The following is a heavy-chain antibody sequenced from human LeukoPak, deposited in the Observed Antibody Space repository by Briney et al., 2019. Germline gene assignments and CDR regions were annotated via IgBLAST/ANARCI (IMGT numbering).Heavy chain of an antibody. J-gene: IGHJ3*01. D-gene: IGHD1-1*01. V-gene: IGHV1-2*02. CDR1: GYTFTGYY. CDR3: ARVWSEDLIDVFDV. Sequence: ASVKVSCKASGYTFTGYYMHWVRQAPGQGLEWMGWINPNSGGTNYAQKFQGRVTMTRDTSISTAYMELSRLRAEDTAFYYCARVWSEDLIDVFDVWGQGTLVTVS. CDR2: INPNSGGT.